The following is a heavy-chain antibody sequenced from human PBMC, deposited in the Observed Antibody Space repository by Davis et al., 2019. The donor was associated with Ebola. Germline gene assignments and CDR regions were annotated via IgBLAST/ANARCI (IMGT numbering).Heavy chain of an antibody. V-gene: IGHV3-48*01. D-gene: IGHD2-21*01. J-gene: IGHJ4*02. CDR2: ITSGSNAI. CDR1: GFTFSDFS. Sequence: PGGSLRLSCAASGFTFSDFSMNWVRHAPGKALEWISFITSGSNAIHYADSVKGRFTISRDNSKSTLYLQMDSLRAEDTAVYYCARVSVVIASWFYFDYWGQGTLVTVSS. CDR3: ARVSVVIASWFYFDY.